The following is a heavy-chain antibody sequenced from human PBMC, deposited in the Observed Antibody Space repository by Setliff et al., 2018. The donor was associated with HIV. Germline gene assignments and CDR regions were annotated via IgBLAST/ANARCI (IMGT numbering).Heavy chain of an antibody. CDR1: GGSFSDYY. Sequence: PSETLSLTCALYGGSFSDYYWSWIRQPPGMGLEWIGEVNRGRRTNYNSSLKSRVTISIDTSRNQFSLTVSSVTALDTAVYYCARKGSSSRSQEYYYDFWGQGTLVTVS. J-gene: IGHJ4*02. CDR3: ARKGSSSRSQEYYYDF. CDR2: VNRGRRT. V-gene: IGHV4-34*01. D-gene: IGHD6-13*01.